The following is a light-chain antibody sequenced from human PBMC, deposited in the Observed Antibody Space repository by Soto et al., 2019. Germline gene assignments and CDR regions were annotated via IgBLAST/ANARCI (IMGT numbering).Light chain of an antibody. V-gene: IGKV1-39*01. J-gene: IGKJ2*02. Sequence: DIQMTQSPSSLSASVGDRVTITCRASQSISSYLNWYQQKPGKAPKLLIYAASSLQRGGPSRFRGSRSGTDFTLTISSLQPEDFATYYGQQSYSTRQSTFGQGTKQEIK. CDR3: QQSYSTRQST. CDR1: QSISSY. CDR2: AAS.